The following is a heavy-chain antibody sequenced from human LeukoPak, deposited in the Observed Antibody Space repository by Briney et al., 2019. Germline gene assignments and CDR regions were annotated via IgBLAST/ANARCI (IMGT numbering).Heavy chain of an antibody. J-gene: IGHJ1*01. Sequence: PSQTLSLTCTVSGGSISSGDYYWSWIRQPPGKGLEWIGYIYYSGSTYYNPSLKSRVTISVDTSKNQFSLKLSSVTAADTAVYYCARDPQLPWSGGDFQHWGQGTLVTVSS. CDR1: GGSISSGDYY. V-gene: IGHV4-30-4*01. CDR2: IYYSGST. D-gene: IGHD3-3*01. CDR3: ARDPQLPWSGGDFQH.